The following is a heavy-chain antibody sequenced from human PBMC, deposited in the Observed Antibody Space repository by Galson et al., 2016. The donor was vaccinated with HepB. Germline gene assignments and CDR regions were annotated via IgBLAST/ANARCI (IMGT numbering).Heavy chain of an antibody. CDR1: GYSFTSYW. CDR3: TRHVYSGSDVVFEI. D-gene: IGHD1-26*01. J-gene: IGHJ3*02. CDR2: IDPSDTYT. V-gene: IGHV5-10-1*01. Sequence: QSGAEVKKPGESLRISCKGSGYSFTSYWISWVRQMPGKGLEWMGRIDPSDTYTNYSPSFQGHVSISAVMSISTAYLQWSRLKAPDTAIYYCTRHVYSGSDVVFEIWGQGTMITVSS.